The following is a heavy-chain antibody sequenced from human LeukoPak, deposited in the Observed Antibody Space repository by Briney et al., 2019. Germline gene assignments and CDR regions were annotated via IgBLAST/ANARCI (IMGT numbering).Heavy chain of an antibody. CDR1: GYTFTSYG. CDR2: INPNSGGT. V-gene: IGHV1-2*02. J-gene: IGHJ2*01. D-gene: IGHD5-18*01. Sequence: GASVKVSCKASGYTFTSYGISWVRQAPGQGLEWMGWINPNSGGTNYAQKFQGRVTMTRDTSISTAYMELSRLRSDDAAVYYCARGRGFGDTAPPGVWYFDLWGRGTLVTVSS. CDR3: ARGRGFGDTAPPGVWYFDL.